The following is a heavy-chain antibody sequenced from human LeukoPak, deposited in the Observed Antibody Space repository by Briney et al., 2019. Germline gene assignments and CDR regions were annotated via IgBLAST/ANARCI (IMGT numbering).Heavy chain of an antibody. V-gene: IGHV4-39*07. CDR3: ARAVVRGVLHGFDP. CDR2: IYYSGST. Sequence: PSETLSLTCTVSGGSISSSSYYWGWIRQPRGKGLEWIGSIYYSGSTNYNPSLKSRVTISVDTSKNQFSLKLSSVTAADTAVYYCARAVVRGVLHGFDPWGQGTLVTVSS. J-gene: IGHJ5*02. CDR1: GGSISSSSYY. D-gene: IGHD3-10*01.